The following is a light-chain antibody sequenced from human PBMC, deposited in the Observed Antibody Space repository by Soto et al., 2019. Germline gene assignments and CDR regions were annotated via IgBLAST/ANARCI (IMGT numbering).Light chain of an antibody. V-gene: IGKV3-15*01. CDR3: QQYNNWPLWT. CDR2: DAS. CDR1: QSVSSSY. Sequence: EIVLTQSPGTLSLSPGERATLSCRASQSVSSSYLAWYQHKPGQAPRLLIYDASTRATGIPARFSGSGSGTEFTLTISSLQSEDFAVYYCQQYNNWPLWTFGQGTKVDIK. J-gene: IGKJ1*01.